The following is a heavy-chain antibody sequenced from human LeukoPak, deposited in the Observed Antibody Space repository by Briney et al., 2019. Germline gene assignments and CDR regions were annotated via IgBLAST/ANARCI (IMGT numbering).Heavy chain of an antibody. J-gene: IGHJ4*02. D-gene: IGHD6-19*01. V-gene: IGHV1-2*02. CDR2: IYPKSGGT. CDR3: ARGPVTGFDY. Sequence: GAAVKVSCKASVYTFRDYYMHWVRQAPGQGLEWMGWIYPKSGGTNFAQKFQGSVTMTRDTSITTAYMESSRLTSDDTAVYYCARGPVTGFDYWGQGTLVTVSS. CDR1: VYTFRDYY.